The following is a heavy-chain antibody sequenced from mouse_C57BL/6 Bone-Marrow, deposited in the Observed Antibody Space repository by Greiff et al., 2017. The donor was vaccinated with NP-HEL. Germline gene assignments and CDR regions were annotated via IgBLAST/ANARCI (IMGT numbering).Heavy chain of an antibody. V-gene: IGHV14-4*01. CDR1: GFNIKDDY. CDR2: IDPENGDT. D-gene: IGHD1-1*01. J-gene: IGHJ2*01. CDR3: TTLRKNY. Sequence: VHVKQSGAELVRPGASVKLSCTASGFNIKDDYMHWVKQRPEQGLEWIGWIDPENGDTEYASKFQGKATITADTSSNTAYLQLSSLTSEDTAVYYCTTLRKNYWGQGTTLTVSS.